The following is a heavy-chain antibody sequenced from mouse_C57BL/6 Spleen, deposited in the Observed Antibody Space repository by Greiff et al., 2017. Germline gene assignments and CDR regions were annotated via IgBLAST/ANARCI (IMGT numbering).Heavy chain of an antibody. CDR3: AREGTETGAMDY. J-gene: IGHJ4*01. CDR2: ISDGGSYT. V-gene: IGHV5-4*01. Sequence: EVQLVESGGGLVKPGGSLKLSCAASGFTFSSYAMSWVRQTPEKRLEWVATISDGGSYTYYPDNVKGRFTISRDNAKNNLYLQMSHLKSEDTAMYYGAREGTETGAMDYWGQGTSVTVSS. D-gene: IGHD3-2*01. CDR1: GFTFSSYA.